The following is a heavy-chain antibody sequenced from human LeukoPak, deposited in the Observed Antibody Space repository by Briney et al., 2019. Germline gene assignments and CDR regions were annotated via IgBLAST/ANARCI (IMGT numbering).Heavy chain of an antibody. Sequence: SGPTLVKPTQTLTLTCTFSGFSLSTSGVGVGXXXXXXXKALEWLALIYWNDDKRYSPSLKSRLTITKDTSKNQVVLTMTNMDPVDTATYYCAHQRGYSYGYFTKTHQGYFDYWGQGTLVTVSS. D-gene: IGHD5-18*01. V-gene: IGHV2-5*01. J-gene: IGHJ4*02. CDR1: GFSLSTSGVG. CDR2: IYWNDDK. CDR3: AHQRGYSYGYFTKTHQGYFDY.